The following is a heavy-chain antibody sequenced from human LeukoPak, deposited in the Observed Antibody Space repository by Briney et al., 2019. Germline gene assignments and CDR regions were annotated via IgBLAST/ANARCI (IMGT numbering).Heavy chain of an antibody. CDR1: GFTFSRNS. V-gene: IGHV3-21*01. D-gene: IGHD3-10*01. CDR3: AREIVNTMDAYPGAFDI. Sequence: PGGSLRLSCAASGFTFSRNSMNWVRQAPGKGLEWVSSISGGSNYIYYADSVKGRFTISRDNAKKSLYLQMNSLRAEDTAVYYCAREIVNTMDAYPGAFDIWGQGTMVTVSS. J-gene: IGHJ3*02. CDR2: ISGGSNYI.